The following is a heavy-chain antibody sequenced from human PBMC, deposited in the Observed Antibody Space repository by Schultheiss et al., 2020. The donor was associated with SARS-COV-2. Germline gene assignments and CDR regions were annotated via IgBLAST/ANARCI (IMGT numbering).Heavy chain of an antibody. V-gene: IGHV4-39*07. J-gene: IGHJ6*02. Sequence: SETLSLTCTVSGGSVSSGSYYWSWIRQPPGKGLEWIGEINHSGSTNYNPSLKSRVTISVDTSKNQFSLKLTSVTAADTAVYYCARLHYHYGMDVWGQGTTVTVSS. CDR2: INHSGST. CDR3: ARLHYHYGMDV. CDR1: GGSVSSGSYY.